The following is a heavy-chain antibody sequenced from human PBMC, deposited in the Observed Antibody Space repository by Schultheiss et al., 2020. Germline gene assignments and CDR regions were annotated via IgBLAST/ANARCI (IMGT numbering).Heavy chain of an antibody. D-gene: IGHD1-26*01. V-gene: IGHV1-46*01. CDR2: INPSGGST. Sequence: ASVKVSCKASGYTFTSYYMHWVRQAPGQGLEWMGIINPSGGSTSYAQKFQGRVTMTRNTSISTAYMELSSLRSEDTAVYYCARAEGRELQANWFDPWGEGTLVNGYS. CDR3: ARAEGRELQANWFDP. J-gene: IGHJ5*02. CDR1: GYTFTSYY.